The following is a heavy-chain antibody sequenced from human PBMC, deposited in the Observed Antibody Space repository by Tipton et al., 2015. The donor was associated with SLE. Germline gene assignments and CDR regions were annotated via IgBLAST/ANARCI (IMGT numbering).Heavy chain of an antibody. D-gene: IGHD1-26*01. Sequence: GSLRLSCAASGFPFRNYWMHWVRQAPGKGLVWVSRMNSDGSSGSYADSVKGRFTISRDNAKNTLYLQMNSLRDEDTAVYYCAKTIYSGSYSEFGGQGTLVTVSS. V-gene: IGHV3-74*01. CDR1: GFPFRNYW. CDR2: MNSDGSSG. CDR3: AKTIYSGSYSEF. J-gene: IGHJ4*02.